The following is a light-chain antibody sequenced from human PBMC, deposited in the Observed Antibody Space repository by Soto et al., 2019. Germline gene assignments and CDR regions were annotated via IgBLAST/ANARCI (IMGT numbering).Light chain of an antibody. CDR3: QKYNSAPRS. CDR1: QGISNY. V-gene: IGKV1-27*01. J-gene: IGKJ3*01. Sequence: DIQMTQSPSSLSASVGDRVTITCRASQGISNYLAWYQQKPGEVPKLLIYGVSTLQSGVPSRFSGSGSGTDFTLNISSRQPEDVASYYCQKYNSAPRSVGPGTKVDIK. CDR2: GVS.